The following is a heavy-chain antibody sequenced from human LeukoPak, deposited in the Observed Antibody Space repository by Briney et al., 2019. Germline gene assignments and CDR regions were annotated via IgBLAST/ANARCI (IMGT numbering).Heavy chain of an antibody. J-gene: IGHJ4*02. CDR1: GFSFSSYW. Sequence: PGGSLRLSCAASGFSFSSYWMSWVRQAPGKGLEWVANIKEDGSEKYYVDSVKGRLTISRDNAKNSLYLQMNSLRAEDTAVYYCAVKWGSYFDYWGQGTLVTVSS. CDR2: IKEDGSEK. CDR3: AVKWGSYFDY. V-gene: IGHV3-7*02. D-gene: IGHD3-16*01.